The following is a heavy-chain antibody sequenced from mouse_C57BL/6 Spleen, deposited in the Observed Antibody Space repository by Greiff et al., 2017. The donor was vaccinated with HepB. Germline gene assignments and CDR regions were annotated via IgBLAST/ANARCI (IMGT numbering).Heavy chain of an antibody. D-gene: IGHD1-1*01. V-gene: IGHV1-50*01. CDR3: ARRGYYGPLDY. CDR1: GYTFTSYW. CDR2: IDPSDSYT. J-gene: IGHJ2*01. Sequence: VQLQQPGAELVKPGASVKLSCKASGYTFTSYWMQWVKQRPGQGLEWIGEIDPSDSYTNYNQKFKGKATLTVDTSSSTAYMQLSSLTSEDSAVYYCARRGYYGPLDYWGQGTTLTVSS.